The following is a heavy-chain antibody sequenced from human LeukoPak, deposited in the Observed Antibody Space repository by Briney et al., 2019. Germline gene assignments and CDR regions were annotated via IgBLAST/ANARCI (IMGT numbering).Heavy chain of an antibody. Sequence: GGSLRLSCAASGFTVSSNYMSWVRQAPGKGLEWVSVIYSGGSTYYADSVKGRFTISRDNSKNTLYLQMNSLRAEDTAVYYCAKSEYQLLVPNFDYWGQGTLVTVSS. CDR2: IYSGGST. CDR3: AKSEYQLLVPNFDY. V-gene: IGHV3-53*01. J-gene: IGHJ4*02. CDR1: GFTVSSNY. D-gene: IGHD2-2*01.